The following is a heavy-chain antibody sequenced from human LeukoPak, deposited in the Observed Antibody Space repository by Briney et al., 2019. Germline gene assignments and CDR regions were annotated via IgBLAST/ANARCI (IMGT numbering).Heavy chain of an antibody. V-gene: IGHV3-21*01. J-gene: IGHJ4*02. CDR1: GFTFSNYG. CDR3: AREGEVTTGFNY. CDR2: ISSSSSSYI. D-gene: IGHD4-11*01. Sequence: PGGSLRLSCAASGFTFSNYGMHWVRQAPGKGLEWVSSISSSSSSYIYYADSVEGRFTISRDNAKNSLYLQMNSLRAEDTAVYYCAREGEVTTGFNYWGQGTLVTVSS.